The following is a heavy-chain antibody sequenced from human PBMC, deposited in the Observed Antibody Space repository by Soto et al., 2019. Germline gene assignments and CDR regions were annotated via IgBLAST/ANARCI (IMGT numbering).Heavy chain of an antibody. CDR1: GFTFSSDA. Sequence: QVQLVESGGGVVQPGRSLRLSCAASGFTFSSDAMHWVRQAPGKGLEWVAVISYDGSNKYYADSVKGRFTISRANSKNTLYLQMNSLRAEDTAVYYCARESDYGGEFDYWGQGTLVTVSS. D-gene: IGHD4-17*01. V-gene: IGHV3-30-3*01. CDR3: ARESDYGGEFDY. J-gene: IGHJ4*02. CDR2: ISYDGSNK.